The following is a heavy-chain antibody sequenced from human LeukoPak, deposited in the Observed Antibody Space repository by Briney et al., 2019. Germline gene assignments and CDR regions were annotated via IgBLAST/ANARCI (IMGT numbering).Heavy chain of an antibody. Sequence: PGGSLGLSCAASGFTVSSNYMSWVRQAPGKGLEWVSVIYSGGSTYYADSVKGRFTISRDNSKNTLCLQMNSLRAEDTAVYYCASYDFWSGYQSTMDVWGQGTTVTVSS. D-gene: IGHD3-3*01. CDR3: ASYDFWSGYQSTMDV. CDR2: IYSGGST. J-gene: IGHJ6*02. CDR1: GFTVSSNY. V-gene: IGHV3-53*01.